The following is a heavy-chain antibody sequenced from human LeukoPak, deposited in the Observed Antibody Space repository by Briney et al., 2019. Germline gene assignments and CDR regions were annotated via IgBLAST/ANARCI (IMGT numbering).Heavy chain of an antibody. V-gene: IGHV3-23*01. Sequence: GGSLRLSCAASGCIFSSYSMCWVCLAPGKGLEWVWVIAGSGGKTYYAASVKGWFTISKDNSKNTVYLQMSSLRVDDTAVYYCAKAASSSWPSYYYGMDVWGQGTTVTVSS. CDR2: IAGSGGKT. J-gene: IGHJ6*02. CDR1: GCIFSSYS. CDR3: AKAASSSWPSYYYGMDV. D-gene: IGHD6-13*01.